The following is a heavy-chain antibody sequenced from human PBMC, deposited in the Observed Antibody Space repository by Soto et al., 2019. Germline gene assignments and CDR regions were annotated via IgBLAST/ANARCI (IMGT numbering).Heavy chain of an antibody. J-gene: IGHJ4*02. Sequence: QAHLVQSGTEVKMPGDSVQVSCKASGFVSTNHNFHWVRQAPGQSLEWMGRINAGNGNTQYSQNFQGRATFTSDPSASTAFMELTNLRSEDRAMYYCASDYGSNWRLWGQGTLVSVSS. CDR3: ASDYGSNWRL. D-gene: IGHD6-19*01. V-gene: IGHV1-3*01. CDR1: GFVSTNHN. CDR2: INAGNGNT.